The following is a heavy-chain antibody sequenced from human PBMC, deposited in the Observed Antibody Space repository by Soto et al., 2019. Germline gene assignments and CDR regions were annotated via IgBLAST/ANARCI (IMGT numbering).Heavy chain of an antibody. Sequence: QLQLQESGPGLVKPSETLSLTCTVSGGSISSSSYYWGWIRQPPGKGLEWIGSIYYSGSTYYNPSLKSRVTISVDTSKNQFSLKLSSVTAADTAVYYCARHTTVLLWFGDDWFDPWGQGTLVTVSS. V-gene: IGHV4-39*01. CDR1: GGSISSSSYY. D-gene: IGHD3-10*01. CDR2: IYYSGST. J-gene: IGHJ5*02. CDR3: ARHTTVLLWFGDDWFDP.